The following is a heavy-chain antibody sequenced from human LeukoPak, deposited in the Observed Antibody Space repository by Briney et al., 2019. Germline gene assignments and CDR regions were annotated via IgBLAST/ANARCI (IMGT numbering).Heavy chain of an antibody. V-gene: IGHV1-69*05. CDR2: IIPIFGTT. J-gene: IGHJ4*02. CDR3: ASSYGSGDYFDY. Sequence: ASVKVSCKTSGYTFSTYGIAWVRQAPGQGLEWMGGIIPIFGTTNYAQKFQGRVTITTDESTSTAYMELSSLRSEDTAVYYCASSYGSGDYFDYWGQGTLVTVSS. CDR1: GYTFSTYG. D-gene: IGHD3-10*01.